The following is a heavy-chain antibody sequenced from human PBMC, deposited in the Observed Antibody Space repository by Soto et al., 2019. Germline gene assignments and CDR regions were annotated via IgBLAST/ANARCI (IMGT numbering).Heavy chain of an antibody. CDR2: ISSSSSYI. CDR1: GFTFSSYS. D-gene: IGHD3-9*01. CDR3: ARAPPLYYDILTGPDY. V-gene: IGHV3-21*01. J-gene: IGHJ4*02. Sequence: PGGSLRLSCAASGFTFSSYSMNWVRQAPGKGLEWVSSISSSSSYIYYADSVKGRFTISRDNAKNSLYLQMNSLRAEDTAVYYCARAPPLYYDILTGPDYWGQGTLVTVSS.